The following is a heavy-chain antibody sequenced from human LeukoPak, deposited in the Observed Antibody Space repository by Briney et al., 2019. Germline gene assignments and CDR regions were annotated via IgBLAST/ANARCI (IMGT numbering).Heavy chain of an antibody. CDR1: GGSISSHY. CDR3: ARVIANDLVVPAAIAFDI. CDR2: IYTSGST. V-gene: IGHV4-4*07. Sequence: PSETLSLTCTVSGGSISSHYWSWIRQPAGKGLEWIGRIYTSGSTNYNPSLKSRVTMSVDTSKNQFSLKLSSVTAADTAVYYCARVIANDLVVPAAIAFDIWGQGTMVTVSS. D-gene: IGHD2-2*01. J-gene: IGHJ3*02.